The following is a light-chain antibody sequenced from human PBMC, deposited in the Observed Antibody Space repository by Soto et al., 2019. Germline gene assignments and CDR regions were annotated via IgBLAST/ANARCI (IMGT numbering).Light chain of an antibody. CDR2: DAS. CDR3: QQYNSYSGT. J-gene: IGKJ5*01. V-gene: IGKV1-5*01. Sequence: DIQMTQSPSSVSASVGDRVTITCRASQGISSWLAWYQQKPGKAPNLLIYDASSLESGVPSRFSGSGSGTEFTLTISSLQPDDFATYYCQQYNSYSGTFGQGTRLEIK. CDR1: QGISSW.